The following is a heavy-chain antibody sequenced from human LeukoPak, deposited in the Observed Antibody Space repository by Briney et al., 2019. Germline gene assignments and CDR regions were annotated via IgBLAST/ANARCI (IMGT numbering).Heavy chain of an antibody. CDR2: YYYGGST. V-gene: IGHV4-59*01. J-gene: IGHJ4*02. Sequence: SETLSLTCTVSGASISNYYWTWIRQPPGKGLEWIGYYYYGGSTEYNPSLKSRVTISADTFKNQFSLKLSSVTAADTAVYYCASRYGSGSYGFDFWGQGTLVTVSS. D-gene: IGHD3-10*01. CDR3: ASRYGSGSYGFDF. CDR1: GASISNYY.